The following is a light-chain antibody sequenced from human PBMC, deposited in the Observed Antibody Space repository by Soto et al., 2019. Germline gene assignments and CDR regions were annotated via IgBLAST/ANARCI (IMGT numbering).Light chain of an antibody. V-gene: IGKV3-15*01. J-gene: IGKJ5*01. Sequence: EVLMTLPPATLSVSPGERATLSCRGSQNIRSKLAWYQQKPGQAPRLLISGASTRATGVPARFSGSGSGTEFTLTISSLQSEDFAVYYCQQYNNWSPFTFGQGTRLEIK. CDR3: QQYNNWSPFT. CDR2: GAS. CDR1: QNIRSK.